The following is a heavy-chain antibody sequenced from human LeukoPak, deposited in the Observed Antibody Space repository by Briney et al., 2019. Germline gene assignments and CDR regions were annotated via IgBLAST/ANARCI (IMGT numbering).Heavy chain of an antibody. CDR2: INPNSGGT. V-gene: IGHV1-2*02. CDR1: GYTFTGYY. Sequence: GASVKVSCKASGYTFTGYYIHWVRQAPGQGLQWMGWINPNSGGTNSAQNFQGRVAMTRDTSITTAYLELSGLTSDDTAVYYCARWWGYCTNGLCYTEGGLDSWGQGTLVTVSS. J-gene: IGHJ4*02. D-gene: IGHD2-8*01. CDR3: ARWWGYCTNGLCYTEGGLDS.